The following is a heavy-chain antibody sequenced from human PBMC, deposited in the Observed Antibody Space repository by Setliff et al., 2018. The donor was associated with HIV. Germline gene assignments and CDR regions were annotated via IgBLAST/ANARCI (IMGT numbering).Heavy chain of an antibody. CDR3: ARQLSNSFDF. Sequence: ASVKVSCKASGYTFDENFLHWVRQAPGRGLEWMGWISPRLGGTKISQTFRGRVTMTRDTSLNTAYVEITGLRSDDTAVYFCARQLSNSFDFWGQGTLVTV. CDR2: ISPRLGGT. D-gene: IGHD1-1*01. CDR1: GYTFDENF. J-gene: IGHJ4*02. V-gene: IGHV1-2*02.